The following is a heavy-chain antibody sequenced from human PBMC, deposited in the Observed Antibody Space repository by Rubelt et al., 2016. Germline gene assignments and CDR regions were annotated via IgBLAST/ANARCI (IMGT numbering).Heavy chain of an antibody. CDR2: INHSGST. CDR3: AREGRKLRLGIQLFPDY. CDR1: GSFSGYY. J-gene: IGHJ4*02. D-gene: IGHD5-18*01. V-gene: IGHV4-34*01. Sequence: GSFSGYYWSWIRQPPGKGLEWIGEINHSGSTNYNPSLKSRVTISVDTSKNQFSLKLSSVTAADTAVYYCAREGRKLRLGIQLFPDYWGQGTLVTVSS.